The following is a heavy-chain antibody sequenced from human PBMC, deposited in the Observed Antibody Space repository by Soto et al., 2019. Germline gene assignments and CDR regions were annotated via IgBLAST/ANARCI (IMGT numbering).Heavy chain of an antibody. V-gene: IGHV3-20*04. CDR3: ARDKGTSGYSYGYILYDYYYGMDV. Sequence: PAGSLRLSCAASGFTFDDYGMSWVRQAPGKGLEWVSGINWNGGSTGYADSVKGRFTISRDNAKNSLYLQMNSLRAEDTALYYCARDKGTSGYSYGYILYDYYYGMDVWGQGTTVTVSS. J-gene: IGHJ6*02. CDR1: GFTFDDYG. CDR2: INWNGGST. D-gene: IGHD5-18*01.